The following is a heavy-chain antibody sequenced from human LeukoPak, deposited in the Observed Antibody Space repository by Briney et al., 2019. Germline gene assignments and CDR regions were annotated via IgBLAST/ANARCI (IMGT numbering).Heavy chain of an antibody. Sequence: GGSLRLSCAASGFTFSNYYMSWIRQAPGKGLEWVSYIWSSGSNIYYADSVKGRFTISRDNAKNSLYLQMNSLRAEDTAVYYCARYGYSNAITGDAFDIWGQGKMVTVSS. CDR2: IWSSGSNI. V-gene: IGHV3-11*01. CDR1: GFTFSNYY. CDR3: ARYGYSNAITGDAFDI. J-gene: IGHJ3*02. D-gene: IGHD5-18*01.